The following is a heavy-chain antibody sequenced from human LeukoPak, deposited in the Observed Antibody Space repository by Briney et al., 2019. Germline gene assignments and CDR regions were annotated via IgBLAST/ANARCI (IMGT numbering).Heavy chain of an antibody. CDR2: VSRSSSTI. V-gene: IGHV3-48*02. Sequence: SGGSLRLSCAASGFTFSSYSMNWVRQAPGKGLEWVSYVSRSSSTIYDADSVKGRFTTSRDNAKNPLYLQMNSLRDEDTAVYYCARDMYTSSWYDVTWFDPWGQGTLVTVSS. D-gene: IGHD6-13*01. J-gene: IGHJ5*02. CDR3: ARDMYTSSWYDVTWFDP. CDR1: GFTFSSYS.